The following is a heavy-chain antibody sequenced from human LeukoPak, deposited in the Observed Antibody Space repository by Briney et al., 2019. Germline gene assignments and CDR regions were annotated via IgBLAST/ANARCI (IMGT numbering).Heavy chain of an antibody. CDR2: ISSSSSYI. CDR3: ARAVAVAGTSSWFDP. J-gene: IGHJ5*02. Sequence: GGSLRLSCAASGFTFSSYSMTWVRQAPGKGLEWVSSISSSSSYIYYADSVKGRFTISRDNAKNSLYLQMNGLRAEDTAVYYCARAVAVAGTSSWFDPWGQGTPVTVSS. CDR1: GFTFSSYS. V-gene: IGHV3-21*01. D-gene: IGHD6-19*01.